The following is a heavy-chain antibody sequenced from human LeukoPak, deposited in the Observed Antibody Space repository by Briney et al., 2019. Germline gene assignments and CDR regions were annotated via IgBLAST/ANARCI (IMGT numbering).Heavy chain of an antibody. CDR3: ARAGGYSYGFDY. D-gene: IGHD5-18*01. Sequence: LVKVSCKASGGTFSSYAISWVRQAPGQGLEWMGRIIPIFGTANYAQKFQGRVTITTDESTSTAYMELSSLRSEDTAVYYCARAGGYSYGFDYWGQGTLVTVSS. V-gene: IGHV1-69*05. J-gene: IGHJ4*02. CDR1: GGTFSSYA. CDR2: IIPIFGTA.